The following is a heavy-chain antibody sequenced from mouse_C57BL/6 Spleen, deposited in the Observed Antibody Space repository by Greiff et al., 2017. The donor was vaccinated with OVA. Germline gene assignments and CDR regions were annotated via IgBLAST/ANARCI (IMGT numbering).Heavy chain of an antibody. V-gene: IGHV1-52*01. CDR2: IDPSDSET. CDR1: GYTFTSYW. J-gene: IGHJ4*01. CDR3: ARGGNYVAMDY. Sequence: QVHVKQPGAELVRPGSSVKLSCKASGYTFTSYWMHWVKQRPIQGLEWIGNIDPSDSETHYNQKFKDKATLTVDKSSSTAYMQLSSLTSEDSAVYYCARGGNYVAMDYWGQGTSVTVSS. D-gene: IGHD2-1*01.